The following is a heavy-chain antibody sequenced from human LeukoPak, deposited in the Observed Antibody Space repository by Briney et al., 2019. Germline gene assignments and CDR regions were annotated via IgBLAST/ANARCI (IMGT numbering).Heavy chain of an antibody. D-gene: IGHD6-25*01. CDR2: IHYSGRT. Sequence: SETLSLACTVSGGSISSSSYYWGWIRQPPGEGLEWIGTIHYSGRTFYDPSLRSRVTMSVDTSKNQFSLKLSSVAAADTAVYYCARVDSSAWYFYGMDVWGQGTTVTVSS. CDR1: GGSISSSSYY. V-gene: IGHV4-39*07. J-gene: IGHJ6*02. CDR3: ARVDSSAWYFYGMDV.